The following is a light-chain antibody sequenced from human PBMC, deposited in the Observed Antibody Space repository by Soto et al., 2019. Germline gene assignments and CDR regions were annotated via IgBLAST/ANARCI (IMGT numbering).Light chain of an antibody. CDR2: DTS. CDR1: QCITNNY. CDR3: QQFGSLIT. J-gene: IGKJ4*01. Sequence: DIVLTQSPATLSLSPGERATLSCGASQCITNNYLAWYQQKPGLAPRLLIYDTSKRAIGIPDRFSGSGSGTDFTLTISRLEPEDFAVYYCQQFGSLITFGGGTKVEIK. V-gene: IGKV3D-20*01.